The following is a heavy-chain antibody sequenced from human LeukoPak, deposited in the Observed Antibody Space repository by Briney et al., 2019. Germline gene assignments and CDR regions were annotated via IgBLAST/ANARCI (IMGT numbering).Heavy chain of an antibody. CDR1: GFTFSSYA. Sequence: GGSLRLSCAASGFTFSSYAMHWVSQAPGEGREWVAVIWYDGSNKYYADSVKGRFTISRDNSKNTLYLQMNSLRAEDTAVYYCARHRSCWYFDYWGQGTLVTVSS. V-gene: IGHV3-33*01. CDR2: IWYDGSNK. CDR3: ARHRSCWYFDY. D-gene: IGHD6-19*01. J-gene: IGHJ4*02.